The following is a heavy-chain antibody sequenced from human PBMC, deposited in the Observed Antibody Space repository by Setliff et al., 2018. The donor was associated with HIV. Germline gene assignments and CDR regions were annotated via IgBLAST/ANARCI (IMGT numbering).Heavy chain of an antibody. Sequence: PSETLSLTCTVSGYSITSGYYWGWIRQPPGKGLEWIGSIHHSGSTYYNPSLKSRVIISTDTSKNQFSLNVRSVTAADTAVYFCAKSSPSIGYISDHWGQGTLVTVSS. CDR2: IHHSGST. J-gene: IGHJ4*02. CDR1: GYSITSGYY. V-gene: IGHV4-38-2*02. CDR3: AKSSPSIGYISDH. D-gene: IGHD5-12*01.